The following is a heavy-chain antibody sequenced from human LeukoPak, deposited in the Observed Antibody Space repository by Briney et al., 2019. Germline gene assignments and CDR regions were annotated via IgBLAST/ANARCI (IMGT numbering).Heavy chain of an antibody. CDR1: GGTFSSYA. J-gene: IGHJ4*02. CDR2: IIPIFGTA. V-gene: IGHV1-69*13. D-gene: IGHD3-3*01. CDR3: ASSRRITIFGVVRYFDY. Sequence: SVKVSCKASGGTFSSYAISWVRQAPGQGLEWMGGIIPIFGTANYAQKFQGRVTITADESTSTAYMELSSLRSEDTAVYYCASSRRITIFGVVRYFDYWGQGTLVTVSS.